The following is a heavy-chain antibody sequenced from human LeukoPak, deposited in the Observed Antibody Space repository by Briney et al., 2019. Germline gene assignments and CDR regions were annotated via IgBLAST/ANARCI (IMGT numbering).Heavy chain of an antibody. CDR3: ARCDYGDYVVDY. V-gene: IGHV5-51*03. CDR2: IYPGDSDT. D-gene: IGHD4-17*01. J-gene: IGHJ4*02. CDR1: GYSFTSYW. Sequence: PGGSLKISCKGSGYSFTSYWIVWVRQMPGKGLEWMGIIYPGDSDTRYSPPFQGQVTISADKSISTAYLQWSSLKASDTAMYYFARCDYGDYVVDYWGQGTLVTVSS.